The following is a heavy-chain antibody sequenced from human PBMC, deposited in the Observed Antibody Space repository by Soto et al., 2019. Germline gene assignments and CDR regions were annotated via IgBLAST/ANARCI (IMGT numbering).Heavy chain of an antibody. CDR3: ARTGYCSGGSCYSGGWFDH. Sequence: XETLSLACTVAGCSIISYCLSWIRQPPGRGLEWIGYIYYSGSTNYNPSLKSRVTISVDTSKNQFSLKLSSVTAADTAVYYCARTGYCSGGSCYSGGWFDHWGQGSLVTVSS. CDR2: IYYSGST. V-gene: IGHV4-59*01. D-gene: IGHD2-15*01. CDR1: GCSIISYC. J-gene: IGHJ5*02.